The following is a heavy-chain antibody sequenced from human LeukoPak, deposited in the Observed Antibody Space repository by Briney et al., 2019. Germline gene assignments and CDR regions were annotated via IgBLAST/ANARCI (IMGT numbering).Heavy chain of an antibody. CDR1: GFTFSSYW. CDR2: IKQDGSEK. V-gene: IGHV3-7*01. Sequence: GGSLRLSCAASGFTFSSYWMSWVRQAPGKGLEWVANIKQDGSEKYYVDSVKGRFTISRDNAKNSLYLQMNSLRAEVTAVYYCARVGRELSNSFDYWGQGTLVTVSS. CDR3: ARVGRELSNSFDY. D-gene: IGHD1-26*01. J-gene: IGHJ4*02.